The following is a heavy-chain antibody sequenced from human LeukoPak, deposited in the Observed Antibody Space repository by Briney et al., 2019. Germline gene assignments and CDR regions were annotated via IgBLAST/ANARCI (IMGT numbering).Heavy chain of an antibody. V-gene: IGHV3-15*01. CDR3: TTGTLTSDC. CDR1: GFNFNNAW. J-gene: IGHJ4*02. CDR2: IKSKSDRETT. D-gene: IGHD4-17*01. Sequence: KPGGSLRLSCAASGFNFNNAWMGWVRQAPGNGLEWVGRIKSKSDRETTDNAAPVKGRFTISKDDSKNTLYLQMNSLKTEDTGIYYCTTGTLTSDCWGQGTLVTVSS.